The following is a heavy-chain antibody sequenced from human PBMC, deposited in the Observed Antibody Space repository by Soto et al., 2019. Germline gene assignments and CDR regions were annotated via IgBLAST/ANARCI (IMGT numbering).Heavy chain of an antibody. CDR2: ISAYNGNT. Sequence: ASVKVSCKASGYTFTSYGISWVRQAPGQGLEWMGWISAYNGNTNYAQKLQGRVTMTTDTSTSTAHMELRSLRSDDTAVYYCARGPPYSGSYYYYYGMDVWGQGTTVTVSS. V-gene: IGHV1-18*01. CDR3: ARGPPYSGSYYYYYGMDV. J-gene: IGHJ6*02. D-gene: IGHD1-26*01. CDR1: GYTFTSYG.